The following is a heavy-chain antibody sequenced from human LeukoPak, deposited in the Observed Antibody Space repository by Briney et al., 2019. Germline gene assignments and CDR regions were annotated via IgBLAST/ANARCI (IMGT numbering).Heavy chain of an antibody. CDR3: ASYYYDSSGYYSDAFDI. CDR1: GGSISSGGYS. D-gene: IGHD3-22*01. V-gene: IGHV4-30-2*01. J-gene: IGHJ3*02. Sequence: NPSQTLSLTCAVSGGSISSGGYSWSWIRQPPGKGLEWIGYIYHSGSTYYNPSLKSRVTISVDRSKNQFSLKLSSVTAADTAVYYCASYYYDSSGYYSDAFDIWGQGTMVTVSS. CDR2: IYHSGST.